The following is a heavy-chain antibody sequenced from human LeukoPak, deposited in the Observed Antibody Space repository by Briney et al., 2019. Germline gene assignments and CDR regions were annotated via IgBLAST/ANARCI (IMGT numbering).Heavy chain of an antibody. Sequence: ASVKVSRKASGYTFTSYDINWVRQATGQGLEWMGWMDPNSGNTGYAQKFQGRVTMTRNTSISTAYMELSSLRSEDTAVYYCARSLSFRRGTVRYYFDYWGQGTLVTVSS. CDR1: GYTFTSYD. V-gene: IGHV1-8*01. CDR3: ARSLSFRRGTVRYYFDY. D-gene: IGHD3-16*01. J-gene: IGHJ4*02. CDR2: MDPNSGNT.